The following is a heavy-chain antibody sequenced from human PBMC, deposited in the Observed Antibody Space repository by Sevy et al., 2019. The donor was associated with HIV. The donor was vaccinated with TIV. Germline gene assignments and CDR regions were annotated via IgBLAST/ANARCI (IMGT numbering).Heavy chain of an antibody. Sequence: SETLSLTYTVSGGSISSSTYYWAWIRQPPGKGLEWIGSIYYSGSTYYNPSLKSRVTISVDTSKNQFSLRLSSVTAADTAVYYCARRTYSRTTFDYWGQGTLVTVSS. J-gene: IGHJ4*02. CDR1: GGSISSSTYY. D-gene: IGHD6-13*01. V-gene: IGHV4-39*01. CDR2: IYYSGST. CDR3: ARRTYSRTTFDY.